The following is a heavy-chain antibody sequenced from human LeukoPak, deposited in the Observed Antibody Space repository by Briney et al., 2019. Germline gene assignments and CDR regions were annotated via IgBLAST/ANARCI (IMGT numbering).Heavy chain of an antibody. D-gene: IGHD1-7*01. CDR1: GFTFSRYR. CDR2: ISSSSSYI. V-gene: IGHV3-21*01. Sequence: GGSLRLSCAASGFTFSRYRMTWVRQAPGKGLEWVSCISSSSSYIYYADSVKGRFTISRDNAKNSLYLQMNSLRAEDTAVYYCARAHNWKYGSFDFWGQGTLVTVSS. J-gene: IGHJ4*02. CDR3: ARAHNWKYGSFDF.